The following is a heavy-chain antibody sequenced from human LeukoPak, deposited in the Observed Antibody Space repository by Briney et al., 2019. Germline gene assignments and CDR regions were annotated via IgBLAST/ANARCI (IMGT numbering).Heavy chain of an antibody. D-gene: IGHD3-16*01. CDR1: GFTFSSYS. CDR2: ISSSSSYI. Sequence: PGGSLRLSCAASGFTFSSYSMNWVRQAPGKGLEGVSSISSSSSYIYYADSVKGRFTISRDNAKNSLYLQMNSLRAEDTAVYYCARDWGTTAYFDYWGQGTLVTVSS. CDR3: ARDWGTTAYFDY. J-gene: IGHJ4*02. V-gene: IGHV3-21*01.